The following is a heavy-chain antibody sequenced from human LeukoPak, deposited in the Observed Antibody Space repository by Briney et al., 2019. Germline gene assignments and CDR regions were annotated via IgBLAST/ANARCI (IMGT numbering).Heavy chain of an antibody. V-gene: IGHV3-64*01. J-gene: IGHJ4*02. CDR1: GFTFSSYA. CDR2: ISSNGGST. Sequence: GGSLRLSCAASGFTFSSYAMHWVRQAPGKGLEYVSAISSNGGSTYYANSVKGRFTISRDNSKNTLYLQMGSLRAEDMAVYYCAKGDYAAEPGTRRYFDYWGQGTLVTVSS. D-gene: IGHD3-16*01. CDR3: AKGDYAAEPGTRRYFDY.